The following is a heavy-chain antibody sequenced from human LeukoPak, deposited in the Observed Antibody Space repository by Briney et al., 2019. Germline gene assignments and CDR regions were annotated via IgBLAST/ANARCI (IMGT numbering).Heavy chain of an antibody. V-gene: IGHV4-4*02. Sequence: PSETLSLTCAVSGGSISSSNWWSWVRQPPGKGLEWIGEIYHSGSTSYNPSLKSRVTISVDKSKNQFSLKLSSVTAADTAVYYCARAIVGATNVDYWGQGTLVTVSS. CDR1: GGSISSSNW. CDR3: ARAIVGATNVDY. J-gene: IGHJ4*02. D-gene: IGHD1-26*01. CDR2: IYHSGST.